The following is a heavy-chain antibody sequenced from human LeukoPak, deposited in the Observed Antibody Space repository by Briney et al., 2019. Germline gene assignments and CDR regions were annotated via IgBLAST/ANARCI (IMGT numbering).Heavy chain of an antibody. D-gene: IGHD4-17*01. CDR1: GGSISSGDYY. CDR2: IYYSGST. J-gene: IGHJ4*02. V-gene: IGHV4-30-4*01. Sequence: SQTLSLTCTVSGGSISSGDYYWSWIRQPPGKGLKWIGYIYYSGSTYYNPSLKSRVTISVDTSKNQFSLKLSSVTAADTAVYYCARSLSGDLIFDYWGQGTLVTVSS. CDR3: ARSLSGDLIFDY.